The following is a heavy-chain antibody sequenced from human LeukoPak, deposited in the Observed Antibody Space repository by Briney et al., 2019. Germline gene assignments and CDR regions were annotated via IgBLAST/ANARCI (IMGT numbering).Heavy chain of an antibody. CDR1: GYTFSSYG. CDR2: IWYDGSNK. Sequence: GGSLRLSCAASGYTFSSYGMHWVRQAPGKGLEWVAVIWYDGSNKYYADSVKGRFTISRDNSKNTLYLQMNSLRAEDMAVYYCAREPRGFGFDYWGQGTLVTVSS. V-gene: IGHV3-33*01. J-gene: IGHJ4*02. D-gene: IGHD3-10*01. CDR3: AREPRGFGFDY.